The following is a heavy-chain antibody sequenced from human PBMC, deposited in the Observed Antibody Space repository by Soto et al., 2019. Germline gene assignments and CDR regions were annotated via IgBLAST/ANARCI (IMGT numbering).Heavy chain of an antibody. J-gene: IGHJ4*02. V-gene: IGHV1-3*05. CDR2: INAGNGNT. CDR1: GYTFTSYA. Sequence: QVQLVQSGAEETKPEASVKVSCKASGYTFTSYAMHWVRQAPGQRLEWMGWINAGNGNTKYSQKFQGRVTITRDTSASTAYMELSSLRSEDTAVYYCARSIVVVTALDYWGQGTLVTVSS. D-gene: IGHD2-21*02. CDR3: ARSIVVVTALDY.